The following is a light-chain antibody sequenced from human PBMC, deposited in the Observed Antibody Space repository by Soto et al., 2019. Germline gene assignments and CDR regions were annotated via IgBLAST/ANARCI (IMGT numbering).Light chain of an antibody. CDR3: QHYNIYSEA. J-gene: IGKJ1*01. CDR2: KAS. Sequence: DIQMTQSPSTLSGSVGDRVTITCRASQTISSWLAWYQQKPGKAPKLLIYKASTLKSGVPSRFSGSGSGTEFTLTISSLQPDVFATYYSQHYNIYSEAFGQGTKGEL. CDR1: QTISSW. V-gene: IGKV1-5*03.